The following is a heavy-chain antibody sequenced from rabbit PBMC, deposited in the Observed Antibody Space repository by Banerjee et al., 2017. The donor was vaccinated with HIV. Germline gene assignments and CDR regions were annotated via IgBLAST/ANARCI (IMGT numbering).Heavy chain of an antibody. J-gene: IGHJ3*01. V-gene: IGHV1S45*01. D-gene: IGHD6-1*01. Sequence: QEQLEESGGDLVKPGASLTLTCTASGFSFSSSYFMCWVRQAPGKGLEWIACIYAGSSGSTYYASWAKGRFTGSKTSSTAVTLQMTSLTAADTATYLCARGGGHAGDGYGLWGQGTLVTVS. CDR2: IYAGSSGST. CDR3: ARGGGHAGDGYGL. CDR1: GFSFSSSYF.